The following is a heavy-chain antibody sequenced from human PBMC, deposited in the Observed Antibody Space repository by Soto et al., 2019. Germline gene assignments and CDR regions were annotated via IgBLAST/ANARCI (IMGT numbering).Heavy chain of an antibody. CDR1: GYTFTDYG. D-gene: IGHD1-26*01. Sequence: ASVKVSCKASGYTFTDYGFSWVRQAPGQGLEWMGWISGYSGDTDYAQILQGRITLTTDTSTRTAYMELRSLTSDDTAVYYCARVRATRPFDFWGLGTLVTVSS. CDR2: ISGYSGDT. J-gene: IGHJ4*02. CDR3: ARVRATRPFDF. V-gene: IGHV1-18*04.